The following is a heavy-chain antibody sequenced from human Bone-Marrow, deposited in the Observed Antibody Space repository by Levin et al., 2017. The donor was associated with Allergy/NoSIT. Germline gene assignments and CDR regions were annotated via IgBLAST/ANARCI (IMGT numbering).Heavy chain of an antibody. V-gene: IGHV1-24*01. CDR1: GYSLSGLA. J-gene: IGHJ4*02. CDR2: FDPEDAVT. D-gene: IGHD3-10*01. CDR3: AASLMVRCYPASGLDY. Sequence: EASVKVSCKVSGYSLSGLAIHWVRQAPGIGLEWMGGFDPEDAVTIYSQRFQGRVTMTEDTSIDTAQMELSSLSFEDTAVYYCAASLMVRCYPASGLDYWGQGTLVTVSS.